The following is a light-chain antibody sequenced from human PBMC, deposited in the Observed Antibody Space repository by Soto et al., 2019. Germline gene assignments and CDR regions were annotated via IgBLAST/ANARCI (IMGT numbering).Light chain of an antibody. CDR2: DVS. Sequence: LMTQSPLSLPVTAGEPASISCSSSQSLLHSSGYNYLIWYQQKPGQAPRLLIYDVSNRAAGIPARFSGSGSGTDFTLTISSLEPEDFAVYYCQQRSNWPPAFGQGTRREIK. CDR1: QSLLHSSGYNY. CDR3: QQRSNWPPA. J-gene: IGKJ5*01. V-gene: IGKV3-11*01.